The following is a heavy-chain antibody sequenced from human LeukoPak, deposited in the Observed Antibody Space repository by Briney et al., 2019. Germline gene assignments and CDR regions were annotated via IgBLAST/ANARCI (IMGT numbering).Heavy chain of an antibody. Sequence: SQTLSLTCTVSGGSISSDAYFWSWIRQHPGKGLEWIGNIYYSGNTYYNPSLKSRVTMSVDTSKNQFCLKLSSVTAADTAVYYCAAIVVVSAAIGYWGQGTLVTVSP. V-gene: IGHV4-31*03. CDR1: GGSISSDAYF. CDR2: IYYSGNT. J-gene: IGHJ4*02. CDR3: AAIVVVSAAIGY. D-gene: IGHD2-2*01.